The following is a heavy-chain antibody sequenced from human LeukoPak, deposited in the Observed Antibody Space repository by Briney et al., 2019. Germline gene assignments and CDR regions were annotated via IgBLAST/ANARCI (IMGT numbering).Heavy chain of an antibody. D-gene: IGHD3-9*01. CDR3: ARGLTYYDILTGLVTGYGDLSFDY. CDR2: INHSGST. Sequence: SETLSLTCAVYGGSFSGYYWSWIRQPPGKGLEWIGEINHSGSTNYNPSLKSRVTISVDTSKNQFSLKLSSVTAADTAVYYCARGLTYYDILTGLVTGYGDLSFDYWGQGTLVTVPS. J-gene: IGHJ4*02. CDR1: GGSFSGYY. V-gene: IGHV4-34*01.